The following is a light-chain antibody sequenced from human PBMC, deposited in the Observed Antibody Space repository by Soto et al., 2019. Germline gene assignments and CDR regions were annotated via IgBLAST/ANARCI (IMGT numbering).Light chain of an antibody. CDR1: QAIDTW. J-gene: IGKJ2*01. V-gene: IGKV1-5*01. Sequence: DIRVTQSPSTLSASVGDRVTVTCRASQAIDTWLAWYQQKPGKAPKLLIYDASDLESGVPSRFAGAGYGTDFTLTISSLHPDDFATYYCQQYKDFPYTFGQGTKLEV. CDR3: QQYKDFPYT. CDR2: DAS.